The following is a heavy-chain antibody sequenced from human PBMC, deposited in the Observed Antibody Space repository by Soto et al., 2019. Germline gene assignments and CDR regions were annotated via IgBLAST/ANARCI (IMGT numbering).Heavy chain of an antibody. CDR1: GFTFSSYA. D-gene: IGHD6-19*01. CDR2: ISGSGGTT. Sequence: EVQLLESGGGLVQPGGSLRLSCAASGFTFSSYAMSWVLQAPGKGLEWVAAISGSGGTTYYADSVKGRFTFSRDNSKNTPYLQMNSLRAEDTAVYYCAKTANGWFSAFDIWGQGTMVTVSS. V-gene: IGHV3-23*01. CDR3: AKTANGWFSAFDI. J-gene: IGHJ3*02.